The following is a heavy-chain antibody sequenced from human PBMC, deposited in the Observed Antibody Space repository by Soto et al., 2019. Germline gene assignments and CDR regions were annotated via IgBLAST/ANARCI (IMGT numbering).Heavy chain of an antibody. J-gene: IGHJ6*02. CDR3: AKDLTGVHDYVRYGMDV. D-gene: IGHD4-17*01. CDR1: GFTFSSYG. Sequence: GGSLRLSCAASGFTFSSYGMHWVRQAPGKGLEWVAVISYDGSNKYYADSVKGRFTISRDNSKNTLYLQMNSLRAEDTAVDYGAKDLTGVHDYVRYGMDVWGQGTTVTVSS. CDR2: ISYDGSNK. V-gene: IGHV3-30*18.